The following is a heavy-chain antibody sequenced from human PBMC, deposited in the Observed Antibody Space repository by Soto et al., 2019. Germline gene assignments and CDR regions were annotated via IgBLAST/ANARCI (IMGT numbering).Heavy chain of an antibody. Sequence: GGSLRLSCAASGFTFSNAWMSWVRQAPGKGLEWVGRIKSKTADGTTDYAAPVKGRFTISRDDSKNMLYLQMNSMKTEDTAVYYCTTRTTVRSDYWGQGTLVTVSS. D-gene: IGHD4-4*01. CDR3: TTRTTVRSDY. V-gene: IGHV3-15*01. CDR1: GFTFSNAW. J-gene: IGHJ4*02. CDR2: IKSKTADGTT.